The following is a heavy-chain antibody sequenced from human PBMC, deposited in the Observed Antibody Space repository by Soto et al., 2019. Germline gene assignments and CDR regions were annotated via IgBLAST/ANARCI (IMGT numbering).Heavy chain of an antibody. CDR2: ISSSSTTI. Sequence: GGSLRLSCAASGFTFRTYSMNWVRQVPGKGLEWISYISSSSTTIYYGDSVKGRFTISRDNARNSLYLQMNSLRDEDTAVYYCTTDPTGIAAAGTNPWGQGTLVTVS. D-gene: IGHD6-13*01. CDR3: TTDPTGIAAAGTNP. J-gene: IGHJ5*02. CDR1: GFTFRTYS. V-gene: IGHV3-48*02.